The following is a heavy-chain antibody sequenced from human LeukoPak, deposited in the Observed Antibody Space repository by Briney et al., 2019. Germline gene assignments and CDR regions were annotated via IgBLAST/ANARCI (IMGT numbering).Heavy chain of an antibody. J-gene: IGHJ4*02. CDR3: ARDFSSSSYYFDY. CDR1: GFTFSSYA. Sequence: GGSLRLSCAASGFTFSSYAMSWVRQAPGKGLEWVSRIKSDGSSTTYADSVKGRFTISRDNAKNTLYLQMNSLRAEDTAVYYCARDFSSSSYYFDYWGQGTLVSVSS. CDR2: IKSDGSST. D-gene: IGHD6-13*01. V-gene: IGHV3-74*01.